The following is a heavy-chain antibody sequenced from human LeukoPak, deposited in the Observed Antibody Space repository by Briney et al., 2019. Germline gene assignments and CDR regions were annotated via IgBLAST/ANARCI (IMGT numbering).Heavy chain of an antibody. D-gene: IGHD3-10*01. CDR1: GFIFSDHW. V-gene: IGHV3-74*01. Sequence: HPGGSLRLSCGASGFIFSDHWMYWVRQAPGKGLVWVSRVNNDGSGTTYADSVKGRFTISRDNAKNTVYLQMNSLTVEDTAVYYCVRDMRRGSSWGQGTLVTVSS. CDR3: VRDMRRGSS. CDR2: VNNDGSGT. J-gene: IGHJ4*02.